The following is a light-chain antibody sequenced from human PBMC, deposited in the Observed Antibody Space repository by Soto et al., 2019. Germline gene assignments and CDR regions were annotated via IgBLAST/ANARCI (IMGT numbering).Light chain of an antibody. V-gene: IGLV2-8*01. CDR1: SSDVGASNY. Sequence: QSVLTQPPSASGSPGQSVTISCTGTSSDVGASNYVSWYQQHPDKAPKLMIFEVNKRPSGVPDRFSGSKSGNTASLTVSGLQAEDEADYYCSSYGGSNNLIFGGGTKLTVL. J-gene: IGLJ2*01. CDR2: EVN. CDR3: SSYGGSNNLI.